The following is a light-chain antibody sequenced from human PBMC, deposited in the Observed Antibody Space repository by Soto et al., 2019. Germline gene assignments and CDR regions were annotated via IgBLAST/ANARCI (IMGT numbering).Light chain of an antibody. J-gene: IGKJ4*01. V-gene: IGKV3-11*01. CDR3: QQRSNWRWLT. CDR2: DAS. Sequence: THSPTTLSVSPWQRSTFSCSSSQSVSSYLAWYQQKAGQAPRLLIYDASNRATGIPARFSGSVSETDFTLTISSLEPEDFAVYYCQQRSNWRWLTFGGGTKVDIK. CDR1: QSVSSY.